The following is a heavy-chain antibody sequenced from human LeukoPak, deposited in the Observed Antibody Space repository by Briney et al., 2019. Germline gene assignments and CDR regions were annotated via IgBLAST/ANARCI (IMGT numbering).Heavy chain of an antibody. CDR3: ARGSGSGSYYPRFDY. D-gene: IGHD3-10*01. CDR1: GFTFSSYS. J-gene: IGHJ4*02. V-gene: IGHV3-21*01. CDR2: ISSSSDYI. Sequence: GGSLRLSCAASGFTFSSYSMNWVRRAPGKGLEWVSSISSSSDYIYYADAVKGRFTTSRDNAKNSLYLQMNSLRAEETAVYYCARGSGSGSYYPRFDYWGQGTLVTVSS.